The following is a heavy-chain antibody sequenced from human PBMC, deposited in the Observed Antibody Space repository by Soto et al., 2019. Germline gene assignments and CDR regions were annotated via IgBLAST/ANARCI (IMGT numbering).Heavy chain of an antibody. CDR3: AKRGQLWSIYYFDY. V-gene: IGHV3-23*01. CDR2: ISGSGGST. CDR1: GFTFSSYA. D-gene: IGHD5-18*01. Sequence: GGSLRLSCAASGFTFSSYAMSWVRQAPGKGLEWVSAISGSGGSTYYADSVKGRFTISRDNSKNTLYLQMNSLRAEETAVYYCAKRGQLWSIYYFDYWGQGTLVTVSS. J-gene: IGHJ4*02.